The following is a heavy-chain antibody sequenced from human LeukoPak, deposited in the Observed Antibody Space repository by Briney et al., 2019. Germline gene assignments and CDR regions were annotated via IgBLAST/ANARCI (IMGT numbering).Heavy chain of an antibody. CDR1: GFTFSSYW. V-gene: IGHV3-7*01. CDR3: ARLLSGSYYLDY. CDR2: IKQDGSEK. Sequence: PGGSLRLSCAASGFTFSSYWMGWVRQAPGKGLEWVANIKQDGSEKYYVDSVKGRFTISRDNAKNSLYLQMNSLRAGDTAVYYCARLLSGSYYLDYWGQGTLVTVSS. J-gene: IGHJ4*02. D-gene: IGHD1-26*01.